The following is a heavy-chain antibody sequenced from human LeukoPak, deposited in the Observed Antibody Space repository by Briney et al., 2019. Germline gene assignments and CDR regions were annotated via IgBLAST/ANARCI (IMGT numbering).Heavy chain of an antibody. CDR1: GYTFTSYG. V-gene: IGHV1-18*01. D-gene: IGHD6-19*01. CDR3: ATIEYSSGWYGFDY. Sequence: ASVKVSCKASGYTFTSYGISWVRQAPGQGLEWMGWISAYNGNTNYAQKLQGRVTMTTDTSTSTAYMELRSLRSDDTAVYYCATIEYSSGWYGFDYWGQGTLVTVSS. CDR2: ISAYNGNT. J-gene: IGHJ4*02.